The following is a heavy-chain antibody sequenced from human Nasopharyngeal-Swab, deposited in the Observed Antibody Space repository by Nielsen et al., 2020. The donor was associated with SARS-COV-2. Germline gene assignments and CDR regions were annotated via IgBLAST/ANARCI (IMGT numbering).Heavy chain of an antibody. CDR3: ARDGLDYDFWSAYFMDV. J-gene: IGHJ6*02. CDR2: ISSSSSYI. V-gene: IGHV3-21*01. CDR1: GFTFSSYS. D-gene: IGHD3-3*01. Sequence: GGSLRLSCAASGFTFSSYSMNWVRHAPGKGLEWVSSISSSSSYIYYADSVKGRFTISRDNAKNSLYLQMNSLRAEDTAVYYCARDGLDYDFWSAYFMDVWGQGTTVTVSS.